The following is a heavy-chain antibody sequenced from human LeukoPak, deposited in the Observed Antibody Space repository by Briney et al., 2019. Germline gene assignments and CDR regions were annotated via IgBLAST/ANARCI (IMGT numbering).Heavy chain of an antibody. V-gene: IGHV1-69*13. CDR3: ARASPLAYYDSSPPDY. CDR1: GGTFSSYA. D-gene: IGHD3-22*01. CDR2: IIPIFGTA. Sequence: SVKVSCKASGGTFSSYAISWVRQAPGQGLEWMGGIIPIFGTANYAQKFQGRVTITADGSTSTAYMELSSLRSEDTAVYYCARASPLAYYDSSPPDYWGQGTLVTVSS. J-gene: IGHJ4*02.